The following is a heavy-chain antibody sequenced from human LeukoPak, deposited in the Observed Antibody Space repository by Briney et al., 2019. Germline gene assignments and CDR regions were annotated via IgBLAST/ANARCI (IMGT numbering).Heavy chain of an antibody. CDR3: AKVGYSYGYALDY. D-gene: IGHD5-18*01. V-gene: IGHV3-23*01. CDR2: ISGSGGST. J-gene: IGHJ4*02. Sequence: GGSLRLSCAASGFTFSSYAMSWVRQAPGKGLEWVSAISGSGGSTYYAGSVKGRFTISRDNSKNTLYLQMNSLRAEDTAVYYCAKVGYSYGYALDYWGQGTLVTVSS. CDR1: GFTFSSYA.